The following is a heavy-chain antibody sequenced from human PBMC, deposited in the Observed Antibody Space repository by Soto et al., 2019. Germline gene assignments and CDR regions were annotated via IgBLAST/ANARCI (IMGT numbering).Heavy chain of an antibody. D-gene: IGHD3-3*01. CDR3: ARGQHYDFWSGYNWFDP. CDR2: LNPNSGGT. Sequence: QEQLVQSGAEVRKPGASVKVSCKASGYRFTSHDINWVRQASGQGIEWMGWLNPNSGGTGIAQKFQGRVTLTRDTSITTAYLELTSLTSEDTAVYYCARGQHYDFWSGYNWFDPWGQGTLVTVSS. CDR1: GYRFTSHD. J-gene: IGHJ5*02. V-gene: IGHV1-8*01.